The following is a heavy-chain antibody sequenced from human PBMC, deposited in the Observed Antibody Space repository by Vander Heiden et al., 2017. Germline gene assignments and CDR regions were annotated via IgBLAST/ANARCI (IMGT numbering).Heavy chain of an antibody. V-gene: IGHV1-8*01. CDR2: MDPKTGNT. CDR1: GYTFSNYE. CDR3: ARYCSSNSCYKFDS. D-gene: IGHD2-2*01. J-gene: IGHJ4*02. Sequence: QEQLVQSGAEVKKPGASVQVSCKASGYTFSNYEINWVRQAAGQGLEWVGWMDPKTGNTGYAQKFQGRVTMTWNTSITTVYMELRSLRSEDTAVYYCARYCSSNSCYKFDSWGQGTLVSVSS.